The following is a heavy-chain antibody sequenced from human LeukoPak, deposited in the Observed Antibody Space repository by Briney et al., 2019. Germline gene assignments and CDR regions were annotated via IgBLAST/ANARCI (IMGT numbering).Heavy chain of an antibody. CDR1: GFTFSSYS. Sequence: GGSLRLSCAASGFTFSSYSMNWVRQAPGEGLEWVSSISSSSSYIYYADSVKGRFTISRDNAKNSLYLQMNSLRAEDTAVYYCARDYGDYYYYMDVWGKGTTVTVSS. CDR3: ARDYGDYYYYMDV. V-gene: IGHV3-21*01. J-gene: IGHJ6*03. D-gene: IGHD4-17*01. CDR2: ISSSSSYI.